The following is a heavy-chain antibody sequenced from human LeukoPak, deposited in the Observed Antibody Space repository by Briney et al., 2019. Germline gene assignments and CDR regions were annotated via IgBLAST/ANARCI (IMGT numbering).Heavy chain of an antibody. D-gene: IGHD2-2*01. CDR1: GFSFTDYP. Sequence: PGGSLRLSCATSGFSFTDYPMNWVRQAPGKGLEWVSYISSSGTTIYYADSVKGRFTISRDNAKNSLYLQMNSLRAEDTAVYYCARRYCSSTSCLIDYWGQGTLVTVSS. CDR3: ARRYCSSTSCLIDY. J-gene: IGHJ4*02. CDR2: ISSSGTTI. V-gene: IGHV3-48*04.